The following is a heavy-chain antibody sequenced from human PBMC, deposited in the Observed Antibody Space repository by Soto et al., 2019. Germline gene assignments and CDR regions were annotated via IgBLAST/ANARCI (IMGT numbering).Heavy chain of an antibody. J-gene: IGHJ4*02. CDR2: ISGSGGST. CDR1: GFTFSSYA. Sequence: EVQLLESGGGLVQPGGSLRLSCAASGFTFSSYAMSWVRQAPGKGLEWVSAISGSGGSTYYADSVKGRFTSSRDNSKNTLYLQMNSLRAEDTAVYYCAKGRDDYGDLFDYWGQGTLVTVSS. CDR3: AKGRDDYGDLFDY. V-gene: IGHV3-23*01. D-gene: IGHD4-17*01.